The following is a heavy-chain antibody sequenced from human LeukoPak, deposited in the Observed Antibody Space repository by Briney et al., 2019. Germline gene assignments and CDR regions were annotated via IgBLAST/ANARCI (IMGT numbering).Heavy chain of an antibody. CDR1: GFTVSSNY. CDR2: IYSGGST. D-gene: IGHD2-15*01. V-gene: IGHV3-66*01. CDR3: ARDSRRILPSD. Sequence: GGALRLSCAASGFTVSSNYMSWVRQAPGKGREWVSVIYSGGSTYYADSVKGRFTISRDNSKNTLYLQMNSLRAEDTAVYYCARDSRRILPSDWGQGTLVTVSS. J-gene: IGHJ4*02.